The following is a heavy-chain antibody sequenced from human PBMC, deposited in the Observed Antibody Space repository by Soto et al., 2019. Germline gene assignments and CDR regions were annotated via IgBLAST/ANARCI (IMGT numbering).Heavy chain of an antibody. V-gene: IGHV4-39*01. CDR3: ARHSISYDHGTNWFDP. CDR1: GDSISSSAYY. CDR2: IYYSGNT. D-gene: IGHD3-16*01. Sequence: QLQLQESGPGLVMTSETLSLTCTVSGDSISSSAYYWGWIRQPPGRGLECIGSIYYSGNTYYNPSLKSRVTLSVDTSKNQFSLKLNSVTAADTAVYFCARHSISYDHGTNWFDPWGQGTLVTVSS. J-gene: IGHJ5*02.